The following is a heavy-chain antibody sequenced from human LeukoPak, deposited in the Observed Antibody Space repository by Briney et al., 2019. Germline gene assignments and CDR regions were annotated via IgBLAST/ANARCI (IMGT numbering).Heavy chain of an antibody. Sequence: GASVKVSCKASGYAFTGYYIHWVRQAPGQGLEWMGWINPNTGGTNYAQNFQGRVTLTRDTSISTAYMELSRLRSDDTAVYYCARAHIPIMITFGGVIAMGAFDIWGQGTMVTVSS. V-gene: IGHV1-2*02. J-gene: IGHJ3*02. CDR2: INPNTGGT. CDR3: ARAHIPIMITFGGVIAMGAFDI. CDR1: GYAFTGYY. D-gene: IGHD3-16*02.